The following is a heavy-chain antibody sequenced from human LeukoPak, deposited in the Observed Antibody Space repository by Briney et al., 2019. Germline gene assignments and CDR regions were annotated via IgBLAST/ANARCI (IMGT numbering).Heavy chain of an antibody. CDR1: GGSISSYY. Sequence: SETLSLTCTVSGGSISSYYWSWIRQPPGKGLEWIGYIYYSGSTNYNPSLKSRVTISVDTSKNQFSLKLSSVTAADTAVYYCARHEPNIAVAGFFDYWGQGTLVTVSS. D-gene: IGHD6-19*01. J-gene: IGHJ4*02. V-gene: IGHV4-59*08. CDR3: ARHEPNIAVAGFFDY. CDR2: IYYSGST.